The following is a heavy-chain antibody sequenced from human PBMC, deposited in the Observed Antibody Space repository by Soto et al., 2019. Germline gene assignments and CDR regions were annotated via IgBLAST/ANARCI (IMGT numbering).Heavy chain of an antibody. Sequence: EVQLLESGGGLVQSGGSLRLSCAASGFTFSSYAMSWVRQAPGKGLEWVSAISGSGGSTYYADSVKGRFTISRDNSKNTLYLQMNSLRAEDTAVYYCAKVDTAMVHYYYGMDVWGQGTTVTVSS. J-gene: IGHJ6*02. CDR3: AKVDTAMVHYYYGMDV. D-gene: IGHD5-18*01. CDR1: GFTFSSYA. V-gene: IGHV3-23*01. CDR2: ISGSGGST.